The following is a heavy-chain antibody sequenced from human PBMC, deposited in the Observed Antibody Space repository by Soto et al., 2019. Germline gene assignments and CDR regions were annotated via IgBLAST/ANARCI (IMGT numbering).Heavy chain of an antibody. J-gene: IGHJ6*03. D-gene: IGHD3-3*01. Sequence: GGSLRLSCAASGFTFSSYSMNWVRQAPGKGLEWVSYISSSSSTIYYADSVKGRFTISRDNAKNSLYLQMNSLRAEDTAVYYCARDSFSQRHPSYYDFWSGYYYYYYMDVWGKGTTVTVSS. CDR2: ISSSSSTI. CDR1: GFTFSSYS. V-gene: IGHV3-48*01. CDR3: ARDSFSQRHPSYYDFWSGYYYYYYMDV.